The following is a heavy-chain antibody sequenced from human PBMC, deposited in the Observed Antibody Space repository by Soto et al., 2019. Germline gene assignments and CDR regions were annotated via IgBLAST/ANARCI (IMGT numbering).Heavy chain of an antibody. CDR2: IYSGGST. V-gene: IGHV3-66*01. CDR3: ARASGAPYYDILTGYWPH. Sequence: GGSLRLSCAASGFTVSSNYMSWVRQAPGKGLEWVSVIYSGGSTYYADSVKGRFTISRDNSKNTLYLQMNSLRAEDTAVYYCARASGAPYYDILTGYWPHWGQGTLVTVSS. D-gene: IGHD3-9*01. CDR1: GFTVSSNY. J-gene: IGHJ4*02.